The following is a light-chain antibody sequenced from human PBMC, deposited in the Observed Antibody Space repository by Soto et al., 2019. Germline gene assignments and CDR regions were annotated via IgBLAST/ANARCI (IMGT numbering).Light chain of an antibody. CDR3: QQYGSSPVT. V-gene: IGKV3-20*01. CDR2: DAS. J-gene: IGKJ1*01. CDR1: QSVSRNY. Sequence: EIVLTQSPGTLSLSPGERATLSCRASQSVSRNYLAWYQQKPGQAPRLLMYDASRRATGIPDRFSGSGAGTEFTLTISRLEPEDFAVYYCQQYGSSPVTFGQGTKVEIK.